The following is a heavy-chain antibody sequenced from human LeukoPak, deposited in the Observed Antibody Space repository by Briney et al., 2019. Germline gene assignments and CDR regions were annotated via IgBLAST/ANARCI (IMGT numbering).Heavy chain of an antibody. J-gene: IGHJ4*02. V-gene: IGHV1-69*01. CDR3: ACNWNYRIELAPYRPPKS. CDR2: IIPIFGTA. Sequence: SVRVSCKASGGTFSSYAIRWVRQAPGQGLEWMGGIIPIFGTANYAQKFQGRVTITADESTSTAYTELSSLRSEDTAVYYCACNWNYRIELAPYRPPKSWGQGTLVTVSS. D-gene: IGHD1-7*01. CDR1: GGTFSSYA.